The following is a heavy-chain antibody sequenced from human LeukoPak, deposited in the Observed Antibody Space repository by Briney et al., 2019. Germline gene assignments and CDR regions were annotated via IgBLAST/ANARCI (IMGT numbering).Heavy chain of an antibody. CDR2: INPNSGGT. J-gene: IGHJ4*02. CDR3: ARGLFYDYVWGSYFDY. V-gene: IGHV1-2*02. CDR1: GYTFTGYY. Sequence: ASVKVSRKASGYTFTGYYMHWVRQAPGQGLEWMGWINPNSGGTNYAQKFQGRVTMTRDTSISTAYMELSRLRSDDTAVYYCARGLFYDYVWGSYFDYWGQGTLVTVSS. D-gene: IGHD3-16*01.